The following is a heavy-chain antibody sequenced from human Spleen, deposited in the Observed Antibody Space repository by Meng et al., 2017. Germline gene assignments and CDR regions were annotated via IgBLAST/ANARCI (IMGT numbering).Heavy chain of an antibody. CDR2: IKWNSGWI. Sequence: GESLKISCAASGFTFSSYGMHWVRQAPGKGLEWVSGIKWNSGWIGYVDSVKGRFTISRDNAKNSLSLQMNSLRVEDTALYYCARGRTSTYYYGMDVWGQGTTVTVSS. V-gene: IGHV3-20*04. J-gene: IGHJ6*02. CDR1: GFTFSSYG. CDR3: ARGRTSTYYYGMDV. D-gene: IGHD2/OR15-2a*01.